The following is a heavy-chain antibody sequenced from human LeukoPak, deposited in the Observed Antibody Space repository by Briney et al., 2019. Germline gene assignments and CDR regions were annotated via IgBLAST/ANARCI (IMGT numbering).Heavy chain of an antibody. D-gene: IGHD3-3*02. J-gene: IGHJ4*02. CDR3: ARAFLGGDY. CDR1: GFTFSTYS. CDR2: ISDTSYTI. Sequence: GGSLTLSCVPSGFTFSTYSMNWVRQAPGKGLEWVSYISDTSYTIYYADSVKGRFTISRDNAKNSLYLEMSRLRDEDTAVYYCARAFLGGDYWGQGTLVTVSS. V-gene: IGHV3-48*02.